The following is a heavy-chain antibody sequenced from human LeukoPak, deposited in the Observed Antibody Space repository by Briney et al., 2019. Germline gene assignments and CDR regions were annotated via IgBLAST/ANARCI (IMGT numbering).Heavy chain of an antibody. CDR3: TRYRVETDMVRGGWFDP. CDR2: IYYSGTT. J-gene: IGHJ5*02. D-gene: IGHD5-18*01. Sequence: SQTLSLTCSVSGGSIISGGYYWSWIRQHPGKGLEWIGHIYYSGTTFYNPSLKSRLIMSVEESKNQFSLRLISVTAADTAVYYCTRYRVETDMVRGGWFDPWGQGTLVTVSS. V-gene: IGHV4-31*03. CDR1: GGSIISGGYY.